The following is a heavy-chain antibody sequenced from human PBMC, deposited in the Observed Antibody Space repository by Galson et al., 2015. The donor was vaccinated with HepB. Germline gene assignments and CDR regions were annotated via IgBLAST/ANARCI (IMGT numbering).Heavy chain of an antibody. CDR3: AKDRNDYYDSSGLFDY. V-gene: IGHV3-9*01. CDR2: ISWNSGSI. J-gene: IGHJ4*02. CDR1: GFMFDDYA. D-gene: IGHD3-22*01. Sequence: SLRLSCAASGFMFDDYAMHWVRQAPGKGLEWVSGISWNSGSIGYADSVKGRFTISRDNAKNSLYLQMNSLRAEDTALYYCAKDRNDYYDSSGLFDYWGQGTQVTVSS.